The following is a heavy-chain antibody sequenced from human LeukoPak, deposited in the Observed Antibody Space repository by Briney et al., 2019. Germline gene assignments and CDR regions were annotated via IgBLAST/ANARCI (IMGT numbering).Heavy chain of an antibody. D-gene: IGHD4/OR15-4a*01. CDR2: INSDGSST. Sequence: GGPLRLSCAASGFTFTSYWMHWVRQTPGKGLVWVSHINSDGSSTTYADSVKGRFTISRDNAKNTLYLQMNSLRAEDTAVYYCARPRAYDARDLDNWGQGTLVTVFS. J-gene: IGHJ4*02. V-gene: IGHV3-74*01. CDR1: GFTFTSYW. CDR3: ARPRAYDARDLDN.